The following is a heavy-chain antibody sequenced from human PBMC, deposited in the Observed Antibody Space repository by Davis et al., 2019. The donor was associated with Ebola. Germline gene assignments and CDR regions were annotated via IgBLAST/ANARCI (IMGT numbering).Heavy chain of an antibody. CDR3: AKARRDFDY. J-gene: IGHJ4*02. D-gene: IGHD6-6*01. CDR1: GFTFSSYS. V-gene: IGHV3-21*04. Sequence: GESLKISCAASGFTFSSYSMNWVRQAPGKGLERVSSISSSSSYIYYADSVKGRFTISRDNSKNTLYLQMNSLRAEDTAVYYCAKARRDFDYWGQGTLVTVSS. CDR2: ISSSSSYI.